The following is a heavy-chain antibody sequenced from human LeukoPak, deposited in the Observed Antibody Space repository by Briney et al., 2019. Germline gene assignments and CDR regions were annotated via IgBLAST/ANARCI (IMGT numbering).Heavy chain of an antibody. V-gene: IGHV1-69*06. CDR2: IIPIFGTA. CDR3: ARGRYSRSSYWYFDL. J-gene: IGHJ2*01. Sequence: GASVKVSCKASGGTFSSYAISWVRQAPGQGLEWMGGIIPIFGTANYAQKFQGRVTITADKSTSTAYMELSSLRSEDTAVYYCARGRYSRSSYWYFDLWGRGTLVTVSS. D-gene: IGHD1-14*01. CDR1: GGTFSSYA.